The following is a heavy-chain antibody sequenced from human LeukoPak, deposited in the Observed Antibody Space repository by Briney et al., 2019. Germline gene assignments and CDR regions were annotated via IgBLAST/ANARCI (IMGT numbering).Heavy chain of an antibody. CDR2: INHSGST. V-gene: IGHV4-34*01. D-gene: IGHD3-10*01. J-gene: IGHJ4*02. CDR1: GGSFSGYY. Sequence: PSETLSLTCAVYGGSFSGYYWSWIRQPPGKGLEWIGEINHSGSTNYNPSLKSRVTISVDTSKNQFSLKLSSVTAADTAVYYCARGPSNYYGSGSYLDYWGQATLVTVSS. CDR3: ARGPSNYYGSGSYLDY.